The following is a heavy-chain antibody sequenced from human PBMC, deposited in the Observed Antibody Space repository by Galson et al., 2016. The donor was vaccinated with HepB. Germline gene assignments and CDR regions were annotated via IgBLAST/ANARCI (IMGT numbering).Heavy chain of an antibody. V-gene: IGHV5-51*01. J-gene: IGHJ6*02. CDR3: ARSLPGSYVCWGAIYTYYAIDG. CDR1: GYTFDSYW. D-gene: IGHD3-16*01. CDR2: IYPGDFDT. Sequence: QSGAEVKTSGESLKISCRGSGYTFDSYWIGWVRQMPGKGLEWMGIIYPGDFDTRYSPSFQGQVTISVDKSISTAYLQWSGLTASDTAMYYCARSLPGSYVCWGAIYTYYAIDGWGQGTTVTVS.